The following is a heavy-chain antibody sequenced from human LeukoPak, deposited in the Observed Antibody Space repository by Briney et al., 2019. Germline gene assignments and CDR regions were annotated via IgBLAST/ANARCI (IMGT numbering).Heavy chain of an antibody. CDR3: AKRAGSSAHSFDY. V-gene: IGHV3-48*04. CDR1: GISFSRDG. D-gene: IGHD2-2*01. CDR2: IRSSDSTT. J-gene: IGHJ4*02. Sequence: GGLLRLSGAAGGISFSRDGMKWGRRGPGRGLEWLSYIRSSDSTTYYADSVKGRFTISRDNAKNSLYLHMDSLRVEDTAVYYCAKRAGSSAHSFDYWGQGTLVTVSS.